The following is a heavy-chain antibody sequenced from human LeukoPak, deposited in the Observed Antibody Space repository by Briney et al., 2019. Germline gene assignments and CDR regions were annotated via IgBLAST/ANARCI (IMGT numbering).Heavy chain of an antibody. D-gene: IGHD2-21*01. CDR2: ISKNGKTI. V-gene: IGHV3-11*01. CDR1: GFIFSNAW. Sequence: PGGSLRLSCAASGFIFSNAWMSWVRQAPGKGLEWLSYISKNGKTIYYADSVKGRFTISRDNAKKSVYLQMNSLRAEDTAVYYCATTGLLGDIPWGQGTLVTVSS. J-gene: IGHJ5*02. CDR3: ATTGLLGDIP.